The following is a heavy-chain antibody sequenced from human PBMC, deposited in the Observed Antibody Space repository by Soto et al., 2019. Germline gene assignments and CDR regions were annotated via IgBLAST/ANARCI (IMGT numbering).Heavy chain of an antibody. CDR3: ARQDCSGGSCYSLDY. D-gene: IGHD2-15*01. CDR2: IYHSGST. Sequence: SETLSLTCAVSSGSISRSNWLSWVRQPPGRGLEWIGEIYHSGSTNYNPSLKSRVTISADKSISTAYLQWSSLKASDTAMYYCARQDCSGGSCYSLDYWGQGTLVTVSS. V-gene: IGHV4-4*02. CDR1: SGSISRSNW. J-gene: IGHJ4*02.